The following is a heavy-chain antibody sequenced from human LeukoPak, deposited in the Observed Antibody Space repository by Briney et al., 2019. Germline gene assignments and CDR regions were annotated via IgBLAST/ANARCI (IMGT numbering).Heavy chain of an antibody. CDR2: IYYSGST. Sequence: SETLSLTCTVSGGSISSYYWSWIRQPPGKGLEWIGYIYYSGSTNYNPSLKSRVTIPVDTSKNQFSLKLSSVTAADTAVYYCARTDSSGWYLDWFDPWGQGTLVTVSS. CDR1: GGSISSYY. CDR3: ARTDSSGWYLDWFDP. D-gene: IGHD6-19*01. J-gene: IGHJ5*02. V-gene: IGHV4-59*01.